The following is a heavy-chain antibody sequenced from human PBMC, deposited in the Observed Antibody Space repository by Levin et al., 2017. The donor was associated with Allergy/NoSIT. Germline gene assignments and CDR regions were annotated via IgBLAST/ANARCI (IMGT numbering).Heavy chain of an antibody. D-gene: IGHD4-23*01. V-gene: IGHV1-2*02. Sequence: GESLKISCKASGYTFTGYYMHWVRQAPGQGLEWMGWINPNSGGTNYAQKFQGRVTMTRDTSISTAYMELSRLRSDDTAVYYCARAHLPFDYGGNDAFDIWGQGTMVTVSS. CDR1: GYTFTGYY. CDR3: ARAHLPFDYGGNDAFDI. J-gene: IGHJ3*02. CDR2: INPNSGGT.